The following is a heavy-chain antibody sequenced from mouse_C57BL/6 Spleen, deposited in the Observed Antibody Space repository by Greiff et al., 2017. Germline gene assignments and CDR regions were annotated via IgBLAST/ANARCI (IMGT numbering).Heavy chain of an antibody. Sequence: DVMLVESGGGLVKPGGSLKLSCAASGFTFSSYAMSWVRQTPEKRLEWVATISDGGSYTYYPDNVKGRFTISRDNAKNNLYLQMSHLKSEDTAMYYCARDRRRDGYDFDVWGTGTTVTVSS. J-gene: IGHJ1*03. V-gene: IGHV5-4*01. D-gene: IGHD2-2*01. CDR3: ARDRRRDGYDFDV. CDR2: ISDGGSYT. CDR1: GFTFSSYA.